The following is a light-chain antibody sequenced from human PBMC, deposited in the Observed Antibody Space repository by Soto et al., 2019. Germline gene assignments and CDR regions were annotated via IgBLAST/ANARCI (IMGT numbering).Light chain of an antibody. CDR2: KAS. V-gene: IGKV1-5*03. Sequence: DIQMTQSPSTLSASVGDRVTITCRASQSISYWLAWYQQKPGKAPNLLIYKASSLESGVPSRFSGIGSGTEFLLTINSLPPDDFATYYGQQYSNYPLTFGGGTKV. CDR1: QSISYW. J-gene: IGKJ4*01. CDR3: QQYSNYPLT.